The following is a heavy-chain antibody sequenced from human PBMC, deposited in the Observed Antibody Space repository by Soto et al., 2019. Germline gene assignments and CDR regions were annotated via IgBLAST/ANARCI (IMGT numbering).Heavy chain of an antibody. V-gene: IGHV4-4*07. CDR3: ARHLDVDPSLDHYYFDL. D-gene: IGHD3-3*01. CDR2: IYASGRT. CDR1: GVSITPYF. J-gene: IGHJ2*01. Sequence: ETLTLSCTVSGVSITPYFWSWIRQPAGEAPEWLGHIYASGRTTYNPSLKSRVTMFVSQTQVSLRLTSVTAADTAVYYCARHLDVDPSLDHYYFDLWGRGALVTVSS.